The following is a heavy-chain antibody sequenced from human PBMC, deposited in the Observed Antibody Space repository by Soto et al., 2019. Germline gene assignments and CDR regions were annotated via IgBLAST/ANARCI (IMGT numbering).Heavy chain of an antibody. Sequence: GGSLRLSCAASGFTFSSYWMSWVRQAPGKGLEWVANIKQDGSEKYYVDSVKGRFTISRDNAKNSLHLQMNSLRAEDTAVYYCARDRTIFGVVTPSPLYYRMDVWGQGTTVTVSS. CDR2: IKQDGSEK. CDR1: GFTFSSYW. J-gene: IGHJ6*02. V-gene: IGHV3-7*01. D-gene: IGHD3-3*01. CDR3: ARDRTIFGVVTPSPLYYRMDV.